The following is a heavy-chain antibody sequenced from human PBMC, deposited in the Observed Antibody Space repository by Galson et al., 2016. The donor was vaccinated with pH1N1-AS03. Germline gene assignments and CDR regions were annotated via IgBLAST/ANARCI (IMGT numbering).Heavy chain of an antibody. CDR3: AKMEGSNNFYYFDY. V-gene: IGHV3-33*06. D-gene: IGHD1-20*01. CDR2: IWFDGNDK. CDR1: GFISSSYC. J-gene: IGHJ4*02. Sequence: SLRLSCAASGFISSSYCMYWVRQAPGKGLEWVAVIWFDGNDKYYADSVKGRFTISRDNSKNTLYLQMNSLRAEDTAVYYCAKMEGSNNFYYFDYWGQGTPVTVSS.